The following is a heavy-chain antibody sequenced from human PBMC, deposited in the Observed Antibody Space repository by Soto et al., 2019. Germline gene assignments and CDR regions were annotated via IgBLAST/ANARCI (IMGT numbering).Heavy chain of an antibody. Sequence: QVQLQQSGPGLVRPSQTLSLTCAISRDSVASNSSAWNWIRQSQSRGLEWLGRTYDRSRWYNASAVSVKSRITVNPGTSNNPFSLHLNSVTPEDTAVYYCATTISLQWYYMDVWNKGTTVTVSS. CDR3: ATTISLQWYYMDV. J-gene: IGHJ6*03. CDR1: RDSVASNSSA. CDR2: TYDRSRWYN. V-gene: IGHV6-1*01. D-gene: IGHD1-1*01.